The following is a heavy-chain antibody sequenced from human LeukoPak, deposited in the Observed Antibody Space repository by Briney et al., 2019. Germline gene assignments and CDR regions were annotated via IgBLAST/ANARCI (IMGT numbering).Heavy chain of an antibody. CDR1: GFTFSSYG. CDR3: AKGNWRYFDY. V-gene: IGHV3-30*18. Sequence: PGRSLRLSCAASGFTFSSYGMHWVRQAPGKGLEWVAVISYDGSNKYYADSVKGRFTISRDNSKNTLYLQMNSLRAEDAAVYYCAKGNWRYFDYWGQGTLVTVSS. CDR2: ISYDGSNK. D-gene: IGHD1-1*01. J-gene: IGHJ4*02.